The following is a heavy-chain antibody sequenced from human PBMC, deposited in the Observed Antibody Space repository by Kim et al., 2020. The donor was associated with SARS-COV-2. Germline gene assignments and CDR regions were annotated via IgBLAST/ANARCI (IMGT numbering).Heavy chain of an antibody. V-gene: IGHV3-11*05. CDR3: ARVKLGSSSWYVLDS. Sequence: ADSVRGRFSSSRDNAKNSLYLQINSLRVEDTAMYYCARVKLGSSSWYVLDSWGQGTLVTVSS. J-gene: IGHJ4*02. D-gene: IGHD6-13*01.